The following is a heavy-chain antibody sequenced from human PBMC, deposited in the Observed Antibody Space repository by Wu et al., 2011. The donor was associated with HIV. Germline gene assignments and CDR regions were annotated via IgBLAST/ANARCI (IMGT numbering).Heavy chain of an antibody. Sequence: QVQLMQSGAEVKKPGSSVRVSCMASGGTFATYSVSWVRQAPGQGLEWMGRIIPFFGTAIYAHKFQGRLTITADKSSNTATMELTSLKSEDTAVYYCATDPTVAVAGTKSFWGRGTLVSVSS. D-gene: IGHD6-19*01. V-gene: IGHV1-69*14. CDR1: GGTFATYS. CDR3: ATDPTVAVAGTKSF. J-gene: IGHJ4*02. CDR2: IIPFFGTA.